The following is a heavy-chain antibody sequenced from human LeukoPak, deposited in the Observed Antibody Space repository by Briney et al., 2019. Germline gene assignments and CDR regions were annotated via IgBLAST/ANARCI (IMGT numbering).Heavy chain of an antibody. D-gene: IGHD6-19*01. CDR2: IKQDGSEK. Sequence: GGSLRLSCAASGFTFSSYAMSWVRQAPGKGLEWVANIKQDGSEKYYVDSVKGRFTISRDNAKNSLYLQMNSLRAEDTAVYYCARDPGYSSGWYRSYFDPWGQGTLVTVSS. CDR3: ARDPGYSSGWYRSYFDP. V-gene: IGHV3-7*03. CDR1: GFTFSSYA. J-gene: IGHJ5*02.